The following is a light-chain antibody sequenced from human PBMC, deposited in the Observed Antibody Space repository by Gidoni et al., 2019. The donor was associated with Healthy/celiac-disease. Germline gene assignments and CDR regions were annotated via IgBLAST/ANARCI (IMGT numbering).Light chain of an antibody. CDR2: AAS. CDR3: QQSYSTPLFT. Sequence: DIQMTQSPSSLSASVGDRVTITCRASQSISSYLNWYQQKPGKAPKLLIYAASSLQSGVPPRFSGSGSSTDFTLTISSLQAADFATFYCQQSYSTPLFTFGPGTKVDIK. CDR1: QSISSY. V-gene: IGKV1-39*01. J-gene: IGKJ3*01.